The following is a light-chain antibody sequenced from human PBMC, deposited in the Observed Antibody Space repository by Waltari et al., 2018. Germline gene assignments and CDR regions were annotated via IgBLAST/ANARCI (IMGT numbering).Light chain of an antibody. CDR3: QQSYSLPPT. CDR2: AAS. V-gene: IGKV1-39*01. Sequence: DIQMTQSPPSLSASVGARVTISCRASQTVSNHLNWFQQKSGKAPKLLIYAASTVQGGVPPRFTGSGAGTDFTLTITSLQPEDFATYYCQQSYSLPPTFGQGTKVEVK. CDR1: QTVSNH. J-gene: IGKJ1*01.